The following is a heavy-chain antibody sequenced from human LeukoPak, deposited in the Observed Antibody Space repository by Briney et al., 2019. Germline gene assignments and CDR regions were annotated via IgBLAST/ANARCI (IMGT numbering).Heavy chain of an antibody. CDR3: ARAFPGYSSGWYNWFDP. D-gene: IGHD6-19*01. CDR1: GYTFTSYD. J-gene: IGHJ5*02. Sequence: ASVKVSCKASGYTFTSYDINWVRQATGQGLEWMGWMNPNSGNTGYAQKFQGRVTMTRNTSISTAYMELSSLRSEDTAVYYCARAFPGYSSGWYNWFDPWGQGTLVTVSP. CDR2: MNPNSGNT. V-gene: IGHV1-8*01.